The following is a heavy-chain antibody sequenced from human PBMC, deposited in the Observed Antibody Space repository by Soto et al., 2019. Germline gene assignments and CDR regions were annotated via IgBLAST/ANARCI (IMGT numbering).Heavy chain of an antibody. J-gene: IGHJ6*02. CDR1: GGSISSGGYY. V-gene: IGHV4-31*03. D-gene: IGHD2-2*01. Sequence: KSSETLSLTSNVSGGSISSGGYYWSWIRQHPGKGLEWIGYIYYSGSTYYNPSLKSRVTISVDTSKNQFSLKLSSVTAADTAVYYCASAPEVCSSTSCRYYYYGMDVWGQGTTVTVSS. CDR2: IYYSGST. CDR3: ASAPEVCSSTSCRYYYYGMDV.